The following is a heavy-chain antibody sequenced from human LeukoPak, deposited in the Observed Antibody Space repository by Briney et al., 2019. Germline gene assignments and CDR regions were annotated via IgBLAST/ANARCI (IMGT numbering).Heavy chain of an antibody. J-gene: IGHJ6*02. CDR3: VRGHCSGGSCFPYYYYGTDV. D-gene: IGHD2-15*01. CDR1: GYTFTGYY. CDR2: INPNSGGT. Sequence: ASVKVSCKASGYTFTGYYMHWVRQAPGQGLEWMGWINPNSGGTNYAQKFQGRVTMTRDTSISTAYMELSRLRSDDTAVYYCVRGHCSGGSCFPYYYYGTDVWGQGTTVTVSS. V-gene: IGHV1-2*02.